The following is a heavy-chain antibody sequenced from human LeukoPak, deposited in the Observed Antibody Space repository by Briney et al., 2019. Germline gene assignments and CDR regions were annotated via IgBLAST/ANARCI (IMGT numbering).Heavy chain of an antibody. CDR2: INNDGKLV. V-gene: IGHV3-74*01. J-gene: IGHJ6*04. D-gene: IGHD4-11*01. CDR1: GFIFRNFW. Sequence: GGSLRLSCSAPGFIFRNFWMHWVRQAPGKGPVWVSRINNDGKLVTYADSVKGRFTVSRDSAKDTVFLQMNSLRVEDTALYYCVRGLGDVWGKGTLVTVSS. CDR3: VRGLGDV.